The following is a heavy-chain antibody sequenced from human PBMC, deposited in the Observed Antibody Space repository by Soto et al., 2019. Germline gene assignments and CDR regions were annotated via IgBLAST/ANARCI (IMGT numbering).Heavy chain of an antibody. J-gene: IGHJ6*03. V-gene: IGHV3-9*01. D-gene: IGHD5-12*01. CDR2: ISWNGCSI. Sequence: GGSLRLSCAASGFTFDDYAIQWVRQAPWKGLEWVSGISWNGCSIGYADSVKGRFTISRDNAKNSLYLQMNSLRAEDTAFFFCAKASPFRGVATISYYYYMDVWGKGT. CDR1: GFTFDDYA. CDR3: AKASPFRGVATISYYYYMDV.